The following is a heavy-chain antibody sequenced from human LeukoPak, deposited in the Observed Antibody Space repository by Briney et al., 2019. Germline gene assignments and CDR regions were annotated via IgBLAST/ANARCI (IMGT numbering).Heavy chain of an antibody. V-gene: IGHV3-30*18. J-gene: IGHJ2*01. D-gene: IGHD1-26*01. CDR3: AKKSGSYWYFDL. CDR2: ISNDGTNK. CDR1: GFTVSCCG. Sequence: PGGSLRLSCAASGFTVSCCGVHWVRQAPGKGLEWVAVISNDGTNKYYADSVKGRFTISRDNSKNTLYLQMNSLRAEDTAVYYCAKKSGSYWYFDLWGRATLVTVSS.